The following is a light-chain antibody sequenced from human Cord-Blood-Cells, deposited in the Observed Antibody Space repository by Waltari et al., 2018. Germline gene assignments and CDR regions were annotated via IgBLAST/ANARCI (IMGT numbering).Light chain of an antibody. CDR1: SSDVGGYNY. CDR3: CSYAGSSWV. Sequence: QSALTQPRSVSGSPGQSVTISCTGTSSDVGGYNYVSWYHQHPVKAPKLMIYDVSKRPSGVPDRFSGSKSGNTASLTISGLQAEDEADYYCCSYAGSSWVFGGGTKLTVL. J-gene: IGLJ3*02. V-gene: IGLV2-11*01. CDR2: DVS.